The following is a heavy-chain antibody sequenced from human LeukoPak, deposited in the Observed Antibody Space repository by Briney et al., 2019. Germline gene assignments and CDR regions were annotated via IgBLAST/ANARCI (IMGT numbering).Heavy chain of an antibody. CDR3: AKDRVVITTLAAFDI. CDR2: IRYEGSNK. D-gene: IGHD3-3*01. V-gene: IGHV3-30*02. J-gene: IGHJ3*02. Sequence: GGSLRLSCAASGFTFSSYGMHWVRQAPGKGLEWVAFIRYEGSNKCYADSMKGRFTISRDNSKNTLYLQMNSLRAEDTAVYYCAKDRVVITTLAAFDIWGQGTMVTVSS. CDR1: GFTFSSYG.